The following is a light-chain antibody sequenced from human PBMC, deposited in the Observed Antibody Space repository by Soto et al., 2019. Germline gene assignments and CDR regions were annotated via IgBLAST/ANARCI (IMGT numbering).Light chain of an antibody. CDR1: QGISNY. V-gene: IGKV1-9*01. Sequence: DIQLTQSPSFLSASVGDRVTITCRASQGISNYLAWYQQKPGKAPNLLIYVASTLQSGVPSRFSRSGSGTEFTLTLSGLQPEDLATYYCQQLFSFPPTFGQGTRLEIK. CDR3: QQLFSFPPT. J-gene: IGKJ5*01. CDR2: VAS.